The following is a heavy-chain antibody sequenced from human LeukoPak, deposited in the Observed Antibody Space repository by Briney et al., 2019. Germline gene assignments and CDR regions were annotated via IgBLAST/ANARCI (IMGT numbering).Heavy chain of an antibody. Sequence: SETLSLTCTVSGGSISSYYWSWIRQPPGKGLEWIGYIYYSGSTNYNPSLKSRVTISVDTSKNQFSLKLSSVTAADTAVYYCASLTSNGYYYYGMDVWGQGTTVTASS. CDR1: GGSISSYY. V-gene: IGHV4-59*01. CDR2: IYYSGST. D-gene: IGHD3-16*01. CDR3: ASLTSNGYYYYGMDV. J-gene: IGHJ6*02.